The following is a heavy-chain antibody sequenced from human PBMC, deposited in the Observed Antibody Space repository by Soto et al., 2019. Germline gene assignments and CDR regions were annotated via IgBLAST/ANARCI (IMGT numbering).Heavy chain of an antibody. CDR3: ARDFVIVGATRGSD. CDR1: GFTFSSYA. CDR2: ISYDGSNK. Sequence: QVQLVESGGGVVQPGRSLRLSCAASGFTFSSYAMHWVRQAPGKGLERVAVISYDGSNKYYADSGKGRFTISRDNSKNTLYLQMSRLRAEDTAVYYCARDFVIVGATRGSDWGQGTLVTVSS. V-gene: IGHV3-30-3*01. D-gene: IGHD1-26*01. J-gene: IGHJ4*02.